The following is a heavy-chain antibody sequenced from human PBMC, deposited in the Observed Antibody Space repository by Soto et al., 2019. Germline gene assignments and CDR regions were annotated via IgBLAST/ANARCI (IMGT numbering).Heavy chain of an antibody. CDR1: AITFSNAW. Sequence: PGRSLRLSCAASAITFSNAWMSWDRQAPGKRREWGRRIKSKADGGTTDYAAPVKGRLTISRDDSKNTLYLQMNSLKTEDTAVCYCTAVRFLEWLPRADYWGQGTLVTV. CDR3: TAVRFLEWLPRADY. CDR2: IKSKADGGTT. D-gene: IGHD3-3*01. V-gene: IGHV3-15*01. J-gene: IGHJ4*02.